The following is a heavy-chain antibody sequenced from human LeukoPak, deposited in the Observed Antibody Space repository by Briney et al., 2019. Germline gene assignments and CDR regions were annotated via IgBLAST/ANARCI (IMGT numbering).Heavy chain of an antibody. CDR1: GDSISRSNYY. J-gene: IGHJ4*02. V-gene: IGHV4-39*01. CDR2: IYYSGST. Sequence: PSETLSLTCTVSGDSISRSNYYWGWIRQPPGKGLEWIGSIYYSGSTDYNPSLKSQVTMPVDTSKSQFSLKVNSVTAADTAVYYCARRDRYSSGQFDHWGQGTLVTVSS. D-gene: IGHD5-18*01. CDR3: ARRDRYSSGQFDH.